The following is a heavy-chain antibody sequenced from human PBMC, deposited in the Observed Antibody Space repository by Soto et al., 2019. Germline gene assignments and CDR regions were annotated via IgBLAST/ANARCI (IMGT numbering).Heavy chain of an antibody. CDR2: ISGSGGST. Sequence: PGESLSLSCAASGFTFSIYALSWVRHAPGKGLEWVADISGSGGSTYNADPVNGRVTISKNNYKNTLYLLKNSLTAEDTGDYYVAKDVAIDPWGRGTMVTVSS. J-gene: IGHJ5*02. V-gene: IGHV3-23*01. CDR1: GFTFSIYA. CDR3: AKDVAIDP.